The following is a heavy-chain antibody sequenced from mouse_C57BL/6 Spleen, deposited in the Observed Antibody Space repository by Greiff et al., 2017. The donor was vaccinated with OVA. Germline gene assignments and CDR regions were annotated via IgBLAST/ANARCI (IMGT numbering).Heavy chain of an antibody. Sequence: EVQVVESGTVLARPGASVKMSCKTSGYTFTSYWMHWVKQRPGQGLEWIGAIYPGNSDTSYNQKFKGKAKLTAVTSASTAYMELSSLTNEDSAVYYCTGYYGSSYRNFDYWGQGTTLTVSS. CDR2: IYPGNSDT. D-gene: IGHD1-1*01. CDR1: GYTFTSYW. J-gene: IGHJ2*01. V-gene: IGHV1-5*01. CDR3: TGYYGSSYRNFDY.